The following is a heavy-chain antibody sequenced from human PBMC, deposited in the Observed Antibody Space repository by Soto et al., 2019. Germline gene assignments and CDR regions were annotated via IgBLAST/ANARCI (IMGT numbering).Heavy chain of an antibody. Sequence: PGGSLRLSCAASGFTFSSYGMHWVRQAPGKGLEWVAVISYDGSNKYYADSVKGRFTISRDNSKNTLYLQMNSLRAEDTAVYYCAKDRLYYYGSTYYYYGMDVWGQGTTVTVSS. V-gene: IGHV3-30*18. D-gene: IGHD3-10*01. CDR2: ISYDGSNK. CDR3: AKDRLYYYGSTYYYYGMDV. CDR1: GFTFSSYG. J-gene: IGHJ6*02.